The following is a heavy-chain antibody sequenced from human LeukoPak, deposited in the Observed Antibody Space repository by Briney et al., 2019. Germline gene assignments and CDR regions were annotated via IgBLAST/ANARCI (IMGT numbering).Heavy chain of an antibody. CDR2: IRYDGSNK. V-gene: IGHV3-30*02. Sequence: GGSLRLSCAASGFTFSSYGMHWVRQAPGKGLEWVVFIRYDGSNKYYADSVKGRFTISRDNSKNTLYLQMNSLRAEDTAVYYCAKDRTYSSGWYSPDYWGQGTLVTVSS. D-gene: IGHD6-19*01. J-gene: IGHJ4*02. CDR1: GFTFSSYG. CDR3: AKDRTYSSGWYSPDY.